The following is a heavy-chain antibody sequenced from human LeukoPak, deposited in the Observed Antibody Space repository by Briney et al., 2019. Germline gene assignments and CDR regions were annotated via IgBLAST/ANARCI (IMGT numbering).Heavy chain of an antibody. V-gene: IGHV1-24*01. CDR3: ATDLGYSGYDSPGY. J-gene: IGHJ4*02. Sequence: ASVKVSCKVSGYTLTELSMHWVRQAPGKGLEWMGGLDPEDGETIYAQKSQGRVTMTEDTSTDTAYMELSSLRSEDTAVYYCATDLGYSGYDSPGYWGQGTLVTVSS. D-gene: IGHD5-12*01. CDR2: LDPEDGET. CDR1: GYTLTELS.